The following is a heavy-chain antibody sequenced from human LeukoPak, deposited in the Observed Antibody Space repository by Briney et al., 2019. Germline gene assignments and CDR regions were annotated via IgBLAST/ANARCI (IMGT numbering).Heavy chain of an antibody. CDR1: GFTFSSYA. CDR3: ARAGWEMATSHFDY. Sequence: GGSLKLFCAASGFTFSSYAMHWVRQAPGKGLEYVSAISSNGGSTYYANSVKGRFTISRDNSKNTLYLQMGSLRAEDMAVYYCARAGWEMATSHFDYWGQGTLVTVSS. D-gene: IGHD5-24*01. J-gene: IGHJ4*02. V-gene: IGHV3-64*01. CDR2: ISSNGGST.